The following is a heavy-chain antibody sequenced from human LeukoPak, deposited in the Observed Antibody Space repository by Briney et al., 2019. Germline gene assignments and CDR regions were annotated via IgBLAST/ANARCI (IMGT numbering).Heavy chain of an antibody. CDR3: ARDSEDTAMT. CDR1: GFTFNSCS. Sequence: GGSLRLSCAASGFTFNSCSMNWVRQTPGKGLEWVSYISSSSTIIYYADSVKGRFTISRDNAKNSLYLQMNSLRVEDTAVYYCARDSEDTAMTWGQGTLVTVSS. CDR2: ISSSSTII. V-gene: IGHV3-48*04. J-gene: IGHJ4*02. D-gene: IGHD5-18*01.